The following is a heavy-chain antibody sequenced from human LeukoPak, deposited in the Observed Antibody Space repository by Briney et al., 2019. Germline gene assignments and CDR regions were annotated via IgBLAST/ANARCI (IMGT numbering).Heavy chain of an antibody. J-gene: IGHJ2*01. V-gene: IGHV3-30*04. CDR2: ISEGGSQI. Sequence: GGSLRLSCAASGFTFRSYPMHWVRQAPGTGLQWVAIISEGGSQIYYADSVKGRFTISRDDSKNTLFLQMSSLRAEDTAMYYCARAPSTSWHNFDLWDRGTLVTVSS. CDR1: GFTFRSYP. CDR3: ARAPSTSWHNFDL. D-gene: IGHD6-13*01.